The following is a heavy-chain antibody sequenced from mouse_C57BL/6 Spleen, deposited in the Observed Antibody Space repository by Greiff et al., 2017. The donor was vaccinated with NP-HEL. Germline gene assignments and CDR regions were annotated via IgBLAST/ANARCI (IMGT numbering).Heavy chain of an antibody. CDR3: TRRGDGSTPFAY. CDR2: IDPETGGT. CDR1: GYTFTDYE. Sequence: VQLQQSGAELVRPGASVTLSCKASGYTFTDYEMHWVKQTPVHGLEWIGAIDPETGGTAYNQKFKGKAILTADKSSSPAYMELRSLTSEDSAVYYCTRRGDGSTPFAYWGQGTLVTVSA. D-gene: IGHD1-1*01. V-gene: IGHV1-15*01. J-gene: IGHJ3*01.